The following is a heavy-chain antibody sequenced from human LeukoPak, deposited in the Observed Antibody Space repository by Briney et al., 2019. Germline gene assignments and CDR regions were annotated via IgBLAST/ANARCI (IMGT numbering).Heavy chain of an antibody. Sequence: SETLSLTCTVSGGSISSYYWSWIRQPAGKGLEWIGRIYTSGSTNYNPSLKSRVTMSVDTSKNQFSLKLSSVTAADTAVYYCARDKGSGSYYHLTNWFDPWGQGTLVTVSS. CDR2: IYTSGST. D-gene: IGHD3-10*01. J-gene: IGHJ5*02. CDR1: GGSISSYY. CDR3: ARDKGSGSYYHLTNWFDP. V-gene: IGHV4-4*07.